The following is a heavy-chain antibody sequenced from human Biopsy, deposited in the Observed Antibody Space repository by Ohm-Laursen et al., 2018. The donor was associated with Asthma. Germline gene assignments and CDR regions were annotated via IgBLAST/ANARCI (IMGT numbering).Heavy chain of an antibody. D-gene: IGHD6-19*01. CDR1: GASIKADDHY. V-gene: IGHV4-30-4*01. J-gene: IGHJ5*02. CDR3: ARASVAASSNWFDP. CDR2: IHYSGST. Sequence: TLSLTCTVSGASIKADDHYWSWLRQPPGKGLEWFGFIHYSGSTPYNPSLKGGVTISVDTSKNQFSLKLSSVTAADTAVYYCARASVAASSNWFDPWGQGTPVTVSS.